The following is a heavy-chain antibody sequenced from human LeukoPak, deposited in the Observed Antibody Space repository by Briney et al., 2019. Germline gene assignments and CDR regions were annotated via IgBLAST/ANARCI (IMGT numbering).Heavy chain of an antibody. Sequence: SETLSLTCTVSGGSISSYYWSSIRQPPGKGLDWIGYIYYSGSTNYNPSLKSRVTISVDTSKNQFSLTLSSVTAADTAVYYCARHSSGSGGAFQYWGQGTPVTVSS. CDR3: ARHSSGSGGAFQY. CDR2: IYYSGST. V-gene: IGHV4-59*08. J-gene: IGHJ4*02. CDR1: GGSISSYY. D-gene: IGHD6-19*01.